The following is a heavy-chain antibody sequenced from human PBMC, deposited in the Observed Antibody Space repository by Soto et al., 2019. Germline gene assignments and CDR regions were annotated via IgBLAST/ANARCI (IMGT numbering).Heavy chain of an antibody. Sequence: EVQVSESGGGLVQPGGSLRLSCIVSGFSFAGYALAWVRQAPGKGLEWVAAVSGGGGSTYYADSVKGRFSISRDKSGNMIYLQMNSLTAGDTAVYYCAKTQSFNGYDTGFDSWGQGTRVTVSS. V-gene: IGHV3-23*01. J-gene: IGHJ4*02. D-gene: IGHD3-3*01. CDR1: GFSFAGYA. CDR3: AKTQSFNGYDTGFDS. CDR2: VSGGGGST.